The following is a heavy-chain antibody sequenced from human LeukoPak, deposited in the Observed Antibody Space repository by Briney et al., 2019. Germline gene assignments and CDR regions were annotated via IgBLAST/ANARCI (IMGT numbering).Heavy chain of an antibody. CDR1: GYTFTSYY. D-gene: IGHD3-9*01. CDR3: ARQRLRYFDWLPRGEYYYGMDV. V-gene: IGHV1-46*01. J-gene: IGHJ6*04. CDR2: INPSGGST. Sequence: ASVKVSCKASGYTFTSYYMHWVRQAPGQGLEWMGIINPSGGSTSYAQKFQGRVTMTRDTSTSTAYMELSSLRSEDTAVYYCARQRLRYFDWLPRGEYYYGMDVWGKGTTVTVSS.